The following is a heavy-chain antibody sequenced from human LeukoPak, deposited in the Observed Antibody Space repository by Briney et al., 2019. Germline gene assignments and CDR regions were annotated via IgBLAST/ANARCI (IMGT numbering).Heavy chain of an antibody. CDR2: INPSDDST. CDR1: GYTFNSSY. Sequence: GASVKVSCKASGYTFNSSYMHWVRQAPGQGLEWMGIINPSDDSTRYAQKFQGRVTMTKDTSTNTVYMHLSSLSSDDTAVYYCARASYESSAYRHAVYFDYWGQGTLVTVSS. CDR3: ARASYESSAYRHAVYFDY. J-gene: IGHJ4*02. V-gene: IGHV1-46*02. D-gene: IGHD3-22*01.